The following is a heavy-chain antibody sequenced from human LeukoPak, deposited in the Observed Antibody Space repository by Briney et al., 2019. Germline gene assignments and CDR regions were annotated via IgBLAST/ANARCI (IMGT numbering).Heavy chain of an antibody. Sequence: SETLSLTCTVSGYSISSGYYWGWIRQPPGKGLEWIGNIHQSGSTYYNPSVKSRVSISMDTSKNQFSLKLSSVTAADTAVYYCARQHYYGDSEYWGQGTLVTVSS. V-gene: IGHV4-38-2*02. J-gene: IGHJ4*02. D-gene: IGHD4-17*01. CDR1: GYSISSGYY. CDR2: IHQSGST. CDR3: ARQHYYGDSEY.